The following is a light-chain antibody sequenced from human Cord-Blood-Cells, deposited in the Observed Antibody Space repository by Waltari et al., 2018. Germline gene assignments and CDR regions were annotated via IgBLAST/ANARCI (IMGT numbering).Light chain of an antibody. V-gene: IGKV4-1*01. J-gene: IGKJ1*01. Sequence: DIVMTQSPDSLAVSLGERATIHCKSSQSVLYSSNNKNYLAWYQQKPGQPPKLLIYWASTREPGVPDRFSGSGSGTDFTLTISSLQAEDVAVYYCQQYYSTPTFGQGTKVEIK. CDR1: QSVLYSSNNKNY. CDR2: WAS. CDR3: QQYYSTPT.